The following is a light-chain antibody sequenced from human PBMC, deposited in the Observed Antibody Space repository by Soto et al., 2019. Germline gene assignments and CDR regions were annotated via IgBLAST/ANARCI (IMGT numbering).Light chain of an antibody. CDR2: DAS. CDR1: QSISSW. V-gene: IGKV1-5*01. J-gene: IGKJ1*01. CDR3: QQYSSYWT. Sequence: DIQMTQPPSTLSASFGDRVNITCRASQSISSWLAWYQQKPGKAPKLLIFDASSLESGTPSRFSGRRSGTQFTLTINGLQPDDFATYYCQQYSSYWTFAQGTKVDI.